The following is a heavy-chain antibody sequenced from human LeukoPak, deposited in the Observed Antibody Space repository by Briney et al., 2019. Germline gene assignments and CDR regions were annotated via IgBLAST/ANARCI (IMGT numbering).Heavy chain of an antibody. Sequence: GGSLRLSCAASGFTFSSYSMNWVRQAPGKGLEWVSSISSSSSYIYYADSVKGRFTISRDNAKNSLYLQMNSLRAEDTAVYYCAREEVTTGPFDYWGQGTLVTVSS. D-gene: IGHD1/OR15-1a*01. V-gene: IGHV3-21*01. J-gene: IGHJ4*02. CDR1: GFTFSSYS. CDR2: ISSSSSYI. CDR3: AREEVTTGPFDY.